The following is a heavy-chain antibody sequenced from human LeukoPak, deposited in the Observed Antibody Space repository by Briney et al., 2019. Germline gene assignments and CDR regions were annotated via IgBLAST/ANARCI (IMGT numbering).Heavy chain of an antibody. J-gene: IGHJ3*02. D-gene: IGHD3-22*01. CDR1: GGSISNYY. V-gene: IGHV4-59*01. CDR3: AREGRGPWDYYDSSGDAFDI. CDR2: IDYSGST. Sequence: SETLSLTCTVSGGSISNYYWSWVRQPPGKGLEWIGYIDYSGSTNYNPSLKSRVTISVDTSKNQFSLKLSSVTAADTAVYYCAREGRGPWDYYDSSGDAFDIWGQGTMVTVSS.